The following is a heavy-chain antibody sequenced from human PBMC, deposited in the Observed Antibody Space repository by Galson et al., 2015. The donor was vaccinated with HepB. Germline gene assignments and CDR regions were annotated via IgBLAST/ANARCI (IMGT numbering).Heavy chain of an antibody. CDR3: ARVGARLRWEIEK. J-gene: IGHJ4*02. V-gene: IGHV4-61*02. D-gene: IGHD4-23*01. CDR1: GGSISSGSYY. Sequence: TLSLTCTVSGGSISSGSYYWSWIRQPAGKGLEWIGRIYTSGSTNYNPSLKSRVTISVDTSKNQFSLKLSSVTAADTAVYYCARVGARLRWEIEKWGQGTLVTVSS. CDR2: IYTSGST.